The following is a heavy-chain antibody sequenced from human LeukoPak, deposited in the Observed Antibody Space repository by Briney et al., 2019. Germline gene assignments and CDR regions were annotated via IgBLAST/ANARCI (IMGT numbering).Heavy chain of an antibody. V-gene: IGHV3-66*01. D-gene: IGHD3/OR15-3a*01. Sequence: PGGYLRLSCAASGFTVSSNYMNWVRQAPGKGLDWVSVIYSGGSTYYADSVKGRFTISRDNSKNPLYLQMNSLRAEDTAVYYCARYGLGAHAFDIWGQGTMVTVSS. CDR3: ARYGLGAHAFDI. CDR1: GFTVSSNY. CDR2: IYSGGST. J-gene: IGHJ3*02.